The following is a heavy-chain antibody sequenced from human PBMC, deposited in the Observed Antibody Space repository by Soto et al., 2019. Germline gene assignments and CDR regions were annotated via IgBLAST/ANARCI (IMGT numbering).Heavy chain of an antibody. CDR1: GNTFTNFD. D-gene: IGHD2-15*01. V-gene: IGHV1-8*01. J-gene: IGHJ5*02. CDR3: ARGPRGRGTSCPNWLDP. CDR2: VSPNGGAK. Sequence: QVQLVQAGAEVKSPGTSVRVSCTASGNTFTNFDVHWVRQATAQGLEWMGWVSPNGGAKGYAQKFQGRVTMTTNSSIGTVFMELTRLTSKDTGVYYCARGPRGRGTSCPNWLDPWGQGTLVAVSS.